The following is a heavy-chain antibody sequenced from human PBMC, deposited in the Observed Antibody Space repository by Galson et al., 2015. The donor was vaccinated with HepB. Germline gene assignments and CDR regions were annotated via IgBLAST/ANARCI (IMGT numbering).Heavy chain of an antibody. CDR2: IIPIFGIA. J-gene: IGHJ5*02. D-gene: IGHD3-3*01. Sequence: SVKVSCKASGGTFSSYAISWVRQAPGQGLEWMGGIIPIFGIANYAQKFQGRVTITADKSTSTAYMELSSLRSEDTAVYYCARAGTYDFVATHNWFDPWGQGTLVTVSS. V-gene: IGHV1-69*10. CDR3: ARAGTYDFVATHNWFDP. CDR1: GGTFSSYA.